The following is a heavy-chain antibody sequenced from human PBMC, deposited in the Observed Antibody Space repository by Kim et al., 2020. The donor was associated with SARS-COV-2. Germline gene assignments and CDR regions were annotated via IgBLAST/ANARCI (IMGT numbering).Heavy chain of an antibody. V-gene: IGHV3-30*18. J-gene: IGHJ6*02. D-gene: IGHD6-13*01. CDR2: ISYDGSNK. CDR1: GFTFSSYG. Sequence: GGSLRLSCAASGFTFSSYGMHWVRQAPGKGLEWVAVISYDGSNKYYADSVKGRFTISRDNSKNTLYLQMNSLRAEDTAVYYCAKDNSGYSSSWYPGRYYYYYYGMDVWGQGTTVTVSS. CDR3: AKDNSGYSSSWYPGRYYYYYYGMDV.